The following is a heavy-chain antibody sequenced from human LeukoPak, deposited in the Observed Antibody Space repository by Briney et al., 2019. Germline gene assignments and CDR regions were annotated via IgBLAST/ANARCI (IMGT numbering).Heavy chain of an antibody. CDR3: AKDIRYYDSSGNFDY. D-gene: IGHD3-22*01. CDR1: GFTFDDYA. Sequence: GGSLRLSCAASGFTFDDYAMLWVRQAPGKGLEWVSGISWNSGSIGYADSVKGRFTISRDNAKNSLYLQMNSLRAEDTALYYCAKDIRYYDSSGNFDYWGQGTLVTVSS. CDR2: ISWNSGSI. J-gene: IGHJ4*02. V-gene: IGHV3-9*01.